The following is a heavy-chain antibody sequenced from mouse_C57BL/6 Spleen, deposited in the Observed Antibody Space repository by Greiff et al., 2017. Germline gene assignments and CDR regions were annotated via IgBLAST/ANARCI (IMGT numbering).Heavy chain of an antibody. Sequence: VQLQQSGPELVKPGASVKMSCKASGYSFTSYPLEWMKQTHGKSLEWIGNFHPYNDDTKYNEKFKGKATLTVEKSSSTVYLELSRLTSDDSAVYYGARVGNYPYWYFDVWGTGTTVTVSS. CDR1: GYSFTSYP. J-gene: IGHJ1*03. D-gene: IGHD2-1*01. CDR2: FHPYNDDT. CDR3: ARVGNYPYWYFDV. V-gene: IGHV1-47*01.